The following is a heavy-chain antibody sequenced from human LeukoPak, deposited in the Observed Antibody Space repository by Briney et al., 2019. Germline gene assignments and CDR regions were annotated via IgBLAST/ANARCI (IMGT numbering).Heavy chain of an antibody. J-gene: IGHJ4*02. V-gene: IGHV3-30*18. CDR2: ISYDGRNT. CDR1: GFSFNTYG. D-gene: IGHD1-26*01. Sequence: GGSLRLSCSASGFSFNTYGMHWVRQAPGKGLEWVAVISYDGRNTYYEDSVKGRFTISRDRYQKTLYLQMNSLRAEETAVYYCAKDRGIVGEPGVNTGIDYWGQGTLVTVSS. CDR3: AKDRGIVGEPGVNTGIDY.